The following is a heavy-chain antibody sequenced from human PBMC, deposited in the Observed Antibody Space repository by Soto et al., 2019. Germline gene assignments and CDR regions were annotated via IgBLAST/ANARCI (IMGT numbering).Heavy chain of an antibody. Sequence: ASVKVSCKVSGYTLTELSMHWVRQAPGKGLEWMGGFDPEDGETIYAQKFQGRVTMTEDTSTDTAYMELSSLRSEDTAVYYCETGASFMVPPLDWGQGTLVTVSS. CDR3: ETGASFMVPPLD. CDR2: FDPEDGET. J-gene: IGHJ4*02. D-gene: IGHD3-10*01. CDR1: GYTLTELS. V-gene: IGHV1-24*01.